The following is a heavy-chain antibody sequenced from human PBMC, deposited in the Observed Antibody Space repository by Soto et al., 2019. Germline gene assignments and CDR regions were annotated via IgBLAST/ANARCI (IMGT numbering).Heavy chain of an antibody. CDR1: GFSLTTSGVG. CDR2: IYWDDAK. CDR3: AHRVLRTVFGLVTTTAIYFDF. V-gene: IGHV2-5*02. D-gene: IGHD3-3*01. J-gene: IGHJ4*02. Sequence: QITLNESGPTVVRPTETLTLTCRFSGFSLTTSGVGVGWIRQSPGKAPEWLALIYWDDAKRYSASLKSSLTITKDTSKNQVVLTVSDLDPTDTATYYCAHRVLRTVFGLVTTTAIYFDFWGQGTPVAVSS.